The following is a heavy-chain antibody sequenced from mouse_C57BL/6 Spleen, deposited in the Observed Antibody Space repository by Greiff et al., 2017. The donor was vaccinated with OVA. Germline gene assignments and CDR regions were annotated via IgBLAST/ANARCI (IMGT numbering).Heavy chain of an antibody. CDR3: ARYYSNYVDAMDY. J-gene: IGHJ4*01. V-gene: IGHV1-80*01. CDR2: IYPGDGDT. Sequence: QVQLKQSGAELVKPGASVKISCKASGYAFSSYWMNWVKQRPGKGLEWIGQIYPGDGDTNYNGKFKGKATLTADKSSSTAYMQLSSLTSEDSAVYFCARYYSNYVDAMDYWGQGTSVTVSS. D-gene: IGHD2-5*01. CDR1: GYAFSSYW.